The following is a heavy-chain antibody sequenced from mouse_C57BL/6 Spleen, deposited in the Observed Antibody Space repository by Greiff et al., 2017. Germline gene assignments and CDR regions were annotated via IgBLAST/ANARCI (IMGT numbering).Heavy chain of an antibody. CDR1: GYTFTSYW. Sequence: QVQLQQPGTELVKPGASVKLSCKASGYTFTSYWMHWVKQRPGQGLEWIGNINPNNGGTNYNEKFKSKATLTVDKSSSTAYMQLSSLTSEDSAVYDCARAKGYYAMDYWGQGTSVTVSS. V-gene: IGHV1-53*01. CDR3: ARAKGYYAMDY. CDR2: INPNNGGT. J-gene: IGHJ4*01.